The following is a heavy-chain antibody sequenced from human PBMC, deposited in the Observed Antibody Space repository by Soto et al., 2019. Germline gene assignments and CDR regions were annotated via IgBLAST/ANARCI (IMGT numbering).Heavy chain of an antibody. D-gene: IGHD3-22*01. CDR2: IYYSGST. CDR3: ARPYYYDSSGPFDY. Sequence: QLQLQESGPGLVKPSETLSLTCAVSGGSISSSSYYWGWIRQPPGKGLEWIGSIYYSGSTYYNPSLKGRVTISVDTSKNQFSLKLSSVTAADTAVYYCARPYYYDSSGPFDYWGQGTLVTVSS. J-gene: IGHJ4*02. V-gene: IGHV4-39*01. CDR1: GGSISSSSYY.